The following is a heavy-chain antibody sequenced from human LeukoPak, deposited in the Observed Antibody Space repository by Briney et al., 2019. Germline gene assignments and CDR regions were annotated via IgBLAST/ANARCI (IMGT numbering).Heavy chain of an antibody. J-gene: IGHJ4*02. D-gene: IGHD6-13*01. V-gene: IGHV4-39*01. Sequence: SETLSPTCTVSGGSISSSSYYWGWIRQPPGKGLEWIGSIYYSGSTYYNPSLKSRVTISVDTSKNQFSLKLSSVTAADTAVYYCAARRSGSSWSDYWGQGTLVTVSS. CDR3: AARRSGSSWSDY. CDR2: IYYSGST. CDR1: GGSISSSSYY.